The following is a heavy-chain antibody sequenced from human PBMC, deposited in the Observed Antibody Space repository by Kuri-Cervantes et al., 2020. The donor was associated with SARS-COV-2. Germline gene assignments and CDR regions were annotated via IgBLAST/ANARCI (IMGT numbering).Heavy chain of an antibody. CDR1: GFTFSNYV. V-gene: IGHV3-33*08. CDR3: ARGAANYYYMDV. J-gene: IGHJ6*03. Sequence: GGSLRLSCVASGFTFSNYVIHWVRQAPGKGLEWVAVIWYDGENAYYAGSVKGRFTISRDNSKNTVSLHMNSLRAEDTAMYYCARGAANYYYMDVWGKGTTVTVSS. D-gene: IGHD3-16*01. CDR2: IWYDGENA.